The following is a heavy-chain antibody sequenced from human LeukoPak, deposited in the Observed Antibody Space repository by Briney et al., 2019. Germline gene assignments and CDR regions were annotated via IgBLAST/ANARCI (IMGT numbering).Heavy chain of an antibody. CDR1: GYTFTSYG. CDR3: EKDPCGDDQPPHFDY. J-gene: IGHJ4*02. D-gene: IGHD4-17*01. CDR2: ISAYTGNT. Sequence: APVKRSPTTSGYTFTSYGISRVRQTPGQGLEWMGWISAYTGNTYSAKKLQGRVTMTTDTSTTTAYMELRRLSTDDTAVYYCEKDPCGDDQPPHFDYWGQRHLSADSS. V-gene: IGHV1-18*01.